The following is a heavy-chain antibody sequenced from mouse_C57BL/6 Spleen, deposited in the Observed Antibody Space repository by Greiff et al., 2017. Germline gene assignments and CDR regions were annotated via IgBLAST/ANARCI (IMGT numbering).Heavy chain of an antibody. CDR2: IDPSDSYT. V-gene: IGHV1-69*01. J-gene: IGHJ2*01. Sequence: QVQLQQPGAELVMPGASVKLSCKASGYTFTSYWMHWVKQRPGQGLEWIGEIDPSDSYTNYNQKFKGKSTLAVDKSSSTAYMQLSSLTSEDSAVYYCARSENSGNYGFLFDYWGPGTTLTVSS. D-gene: IGHD2-1*01. CDR1: GYTFTSYW. CDR3: ARSENSGNYGFLFDY.